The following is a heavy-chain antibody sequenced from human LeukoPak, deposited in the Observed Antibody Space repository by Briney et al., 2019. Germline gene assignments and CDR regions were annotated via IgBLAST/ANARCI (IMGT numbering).Heavy chain of an antibody. CDR3: ARVGYSSSWYIDY. CDR2: INSDGSSA. J-gene: IGHJ4*02. Sequence: GGSLRLSCAASGFTFSSYWMHWVRQAPGKGLVWVSRINSDGSSATYADSAKGRFTISRDNAKNTLDLQMNSLRAEDTAVYYCARVGYSSSWYIDYWGQGTLFTVSS. V-gene: IGHV3-74*01. D-gene: IGHD6-13*01. CDR1: GFTFSSYW.